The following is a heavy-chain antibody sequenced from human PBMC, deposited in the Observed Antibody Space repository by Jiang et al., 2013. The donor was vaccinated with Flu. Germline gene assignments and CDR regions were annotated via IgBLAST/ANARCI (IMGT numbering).Heavy chain of an antibody. CDR1: GFTFSSYG. CDR3: AKDRYYDFWSGYYIDY. J-gene: IGHJ4*03. Sequence: VQLVESGGGVVQPGRSLRLSCAASGFTFSSYGMHWVRQAPGKGLEWVAVISYDGSNKYYADSVKGRFTISRDNSKNTLYLQMNSLRAEDTAVYYCAKDRYYDFWSGYYIDYWARDPGHVSS. CDR2: ISYDGSNK. V-gene: IGHV3-30*18. D-gene: IGHD3-3*01.